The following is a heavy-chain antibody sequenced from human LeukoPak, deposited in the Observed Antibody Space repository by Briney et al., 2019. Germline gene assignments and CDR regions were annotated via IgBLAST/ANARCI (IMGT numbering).Heavy chain of an antibody. CDR1: GFTFSTYA. CDR2: ISSSSSSYI. Sequence: MTGGSLRLSCAASGFTFSTYAMSWVRQAPGKGLEWVSSISSSSSSYIYYADSVKGRFTISRDNAKNSLYLQMNSLRAEDTAVYYCARDRGGWTTVVTRKLDYYFDYWGQGTLVTVSS. J-gene: IGHJ4*02. V-gene: IGHV3-21*01. CDR3: ARDRGGWTTVVTRKLDYYFDY. D-gene: IGHD4-23*01.